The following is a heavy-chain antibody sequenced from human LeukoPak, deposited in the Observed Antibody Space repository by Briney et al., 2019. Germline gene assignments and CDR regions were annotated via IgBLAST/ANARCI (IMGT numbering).Heavy chain of an antibody. D-gene: IGHD6-6*01. CDR2: INPNSGGT. V-gene: IGHV1-2*02. J-gene: IGHJ4*02. CDR1: GYTFTGYY. CDR3: ARLSIAGQTSQGYDY. Sequence: ASVKVSCKASGYTFTGYYMHWVRQAPGQGPEWMGWINPNSGGTNYAQKFQGRVTMTRDTSISTAYMELSRLRSDDTAVYYCARLSIAGQTSQGYDYWGQGTLVTVSS.